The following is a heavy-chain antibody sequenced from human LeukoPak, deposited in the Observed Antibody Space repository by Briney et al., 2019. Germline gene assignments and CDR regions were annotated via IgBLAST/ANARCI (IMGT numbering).Heavy chain of an antibody. D-gene: IGHD3-9*01. CDR2: INSDSGFT. CDR1: GYTFTGYY. Sequence: GASVTVSCKASGYTFTGYYMNWVRQAPGQGLEWMGWINSDSGFTKYAQKFQGRVTMTRDTSITTVYMDLTRLTSDDTAVYYCARNFDMKGFDPWGQGTLATVSS. J-gene: IGHJ5*02. V-gene: IGHV1-2*02. CDR3: ARNFDMKGFDP.